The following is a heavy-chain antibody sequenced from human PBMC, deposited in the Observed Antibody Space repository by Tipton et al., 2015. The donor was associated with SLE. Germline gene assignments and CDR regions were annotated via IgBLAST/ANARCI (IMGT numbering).Heavy chain of an antibody. CDR3: ARVNRGPRSFDL. D-gene: IGHD1-26*01. Sequence: TLSLTCAVYGGSFSGYYWSWIRQPPGKGLEWIGESHQSGTTNYHPSFKSRVSMSVDTSKNQFSLRLNSVTAADTAVYYCARVNRGPRSFDLWGRGTLVTVSS. J-gene: IGHJ2*01. CDR2: SHQSGTT. V-gene: IGHV4-34*10. CDR1: GGSFSGYY.